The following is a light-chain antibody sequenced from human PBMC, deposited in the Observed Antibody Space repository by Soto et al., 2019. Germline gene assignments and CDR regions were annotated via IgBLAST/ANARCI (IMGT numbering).Light chain of an antibody. CDR2: EDV. Sequence: QSALTQPASVSGSLGQSSTISCTGTRSDVGTYKLVSWYQQHPGKAPQLVIFEDVERPSGVSNRFSGSKSGNTASLTISGLQTEDEADYYCCSYAGGTSVVFGGGTKVTVL. J-gene: IGLJ2*01. CDR3: CSYAGGTSVV. CDR1: RSDVGTYKL. V-gene: IGLV2-23*01.